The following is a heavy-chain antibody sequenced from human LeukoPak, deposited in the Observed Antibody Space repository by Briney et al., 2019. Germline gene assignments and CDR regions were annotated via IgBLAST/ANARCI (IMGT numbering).Heavy chain of an antibody. V-gene: IGHV4-59*01. CDR1: GGSISSYY. J-gene: IGHJ6*02. CDR3: ARGTAMDYYYYYGMDV. Sequence: PSETLSLTRTVSGGSISSYYWSWIRQPPGKGLEWIGYIYYSGSTNYNPSLKSRVTISVDTSKNRFSLKLSSVTAADTAVYYCARGTAMDYYYYYGMDVWGQGTTVTVSS. CDR2: IYYSGST. D-gene: IGHD5-18*01.